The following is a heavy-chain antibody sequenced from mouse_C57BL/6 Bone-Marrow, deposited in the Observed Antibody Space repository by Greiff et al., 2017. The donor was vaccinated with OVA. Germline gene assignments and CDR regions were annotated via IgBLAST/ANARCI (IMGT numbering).Heavy chain of an antibody. Sequence: DVKLVASGEGLVKPGGSLKLSCAASGFTFSSYAMSWVRQTPEKRLEWVAYISSGGDYIYYADTVKGRFTISRDNARNTLYLQMSSLKSEDTAMYYCTRGGYEGYFDVWGTGTTVTVSS. J-gene: IGHJ1*03. V-gene: IGHV5-9-1*02. CDR1: GFTFSSYA. CDR3: TRGGYEGYFDV. CDR2: ISSGGDYI. D-gene: IGHD2-3*01.